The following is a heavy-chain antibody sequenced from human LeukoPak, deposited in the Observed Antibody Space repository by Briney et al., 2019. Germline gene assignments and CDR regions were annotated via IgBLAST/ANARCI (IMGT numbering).Heavy chain of an antibody. CDR2: IIPIFGTA. J-gene: IGHJ1*01. CDR1: GGTFSSYA. D-gene: IGHD2-2*01. CDR3: ARLVRCSSASCSTLQYFQH. V-gene: IGHV1-69*05. Sequence: SVKVSCKASGGTFSSYAISWVRQAPGQGLEWMGGIIPIFGTANYAQKFQGRVTITTDESTSTAYMELSSLRSEDTAVYYCARLVRCSSASCSTLQYFQHWGQGTLVTVSS.